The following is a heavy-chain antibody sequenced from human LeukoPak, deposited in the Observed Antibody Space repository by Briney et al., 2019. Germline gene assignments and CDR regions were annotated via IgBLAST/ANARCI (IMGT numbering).Heavy chain of an antibody. CDR3: ARDGGIALPFDY. J-gene: IGHJ4*02. CDR2: INSDGSST. V-gene: IGHV3-74*01. Sequence: GGSLRLSCAASGFTFSSYWMHWVRQAPGKGLVWVSRINSDGSSTSYADSVKGRFTISRDNAKNTLYLQMNSLRAEDTAVYYRARDGGIALPFDYWGQGTLVTVSS. CDR1: GFTFSSYW. D-gene: IGHD6-13*01.